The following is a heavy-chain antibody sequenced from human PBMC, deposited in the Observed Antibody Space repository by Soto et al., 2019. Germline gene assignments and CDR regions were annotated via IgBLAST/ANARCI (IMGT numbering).Heavy chain of an antibody. CDR2: ISWNSGSI. CDR1: GFTFDDYA. CDR3: AKAFDSYGNRGYFDY. J-gene: IGHJ4*02. Sequence: GGSLRLSCAASGFTFDDYAMHWVRQAPGKGLEWVSGISWNSGSIGYADSVKGRFTISRDNAKNSLYLQMNSLRAEDTALYYCAKAFDSYGNRGYFDYWCQGTLVTVSS. D-gene: IGHD5-18*01. V-gene: IGHV3-9*01.